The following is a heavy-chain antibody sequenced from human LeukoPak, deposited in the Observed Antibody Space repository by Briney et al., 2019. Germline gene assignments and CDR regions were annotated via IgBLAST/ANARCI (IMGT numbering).Heavy chain of an antibody. CDR1: GYTFTGYY. V-gene: IGHV1-2*02. J-gene: IGHJ6*03. CDR3: ARNYYYYMDV. CDR2: INPNSGGT. Sequence: ASVKVSCKASGYTFTGYYTHWVRQAPGQGLEWMGWINPNSGGTNYAQKFQGRVTITRNTSISTAYMELSSLRSEDTAVYYCARNYYYYMDVWGKGTTVTVSS.